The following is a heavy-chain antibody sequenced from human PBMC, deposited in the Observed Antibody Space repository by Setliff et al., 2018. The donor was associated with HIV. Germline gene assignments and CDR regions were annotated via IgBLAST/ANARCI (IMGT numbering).Heavy chain of an antibody. CDR3: ARGAEDLAINPPSFDYYFDY. CDR2: IYPNTGGT. CDR1: GYTFTEFY. D-gene: IGHD3-9*01. J-gene: IGHJ4*02. V-gene: IGHV1-2*02. Sequence: ASVKVSCKASGYTFTEFYVHWVRQAPGEGLEWIGWIYPNTGGTNYAQKFQGRVTMTRDTSIRTAYMELRSLRSDDTALYFCARGAEDLAINPPSFDYYFDYWGQGTPVTVSS.